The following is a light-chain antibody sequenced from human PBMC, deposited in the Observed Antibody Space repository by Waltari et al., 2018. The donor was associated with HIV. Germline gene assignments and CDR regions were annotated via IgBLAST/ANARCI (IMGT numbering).Light chain of an antibody. CDR1: TSTIASPS. CDR2: IRY. V-gene: IGLV1-44*01. Sequence: QSVLTQPPSASGTPGQTVTISCSGSTSTIASPSVHWSPHVPGTAPKLLIHIRYQRPSGVSSRLSGYRSGASASLTISGLQSEDEADYYCAAWDDSVSGLVFGGGTKLTVL. CDR3: AAWDDSVSGLV. J-gene: IGLJ3*02.